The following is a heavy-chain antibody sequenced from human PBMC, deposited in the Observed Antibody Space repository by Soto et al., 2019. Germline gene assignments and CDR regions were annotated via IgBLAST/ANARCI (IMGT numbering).Heavy chain of an antibody. CDR2: ISAYNGNK. V-gene: IGHV1-18*04. CDR3: ARVRLQTSAAAGTGWFDP. Sequence: QVQLVQSGAEVKKPGASVKVSCKASGYTFTSYGISWVRQAPGQGLELLGCISAYNGNKNYAQKHQGRVTMTTYTATSTAYMELRSLRSDDTAGYYCARVRLQTSAAAGTGWFDPWGQGTLVTVSS. CDR1: GYTFTSYG. J-gene: IGHJ5*02. D-gene: IGHD6-13*01.